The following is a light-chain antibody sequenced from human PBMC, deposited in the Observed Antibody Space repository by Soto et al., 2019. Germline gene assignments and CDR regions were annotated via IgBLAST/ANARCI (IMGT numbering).Light chain of an antibody. CDR1: QSVSSN. Sequence: EIVMTQSPAILSVSPGERATLSCRASQSVSSNLAWYQQKPGQAPRLLIYGASTRATGIPARFSGSGSGTDFTLTISSLQSEDFAVYYCQQYNNWPRTFGQGTKVDI. CDR2: GAS. J-gene: IGKJ1*01. V-gene: IGKV3-15*01. CDR3: QQYNNWPRT.